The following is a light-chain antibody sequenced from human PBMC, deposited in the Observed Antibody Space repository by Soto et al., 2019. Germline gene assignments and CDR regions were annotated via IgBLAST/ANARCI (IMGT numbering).Light chain of an antibody. Sequence: QSALTQPASVSGSPGQSITISCTGTSSDVGSYNLVSWYQQHPGKAPKLMIYEVNKRPSGVSNRFSGSKSGNTASLTISGRQAEDEADYYYCSYAGSSTLYVFGTGTQLTVL. CDR1: SSDVGSYNL. V-gene: IGLV2-23*02. CDR3: CSYAGSSTLYV. J-gene: IGLJ1*01. CDR2: EVN.